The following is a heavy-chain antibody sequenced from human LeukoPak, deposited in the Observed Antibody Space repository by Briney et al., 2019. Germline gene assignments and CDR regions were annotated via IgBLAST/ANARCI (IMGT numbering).Heavy chain of an antibody. CDR1: GFTFSSYE. CDR3: ARERMDTMGDAFDI. Sequence: PGGSLRLSCAASGFTFSSYEMNWVRQAPGKGLEWVSYISSSGSTIYYADSVKGRFTTSRDNAKNSLYLQMNSLRAEDTAVYYCARERMDTMGDAFDIWGQGTMVTVSS. J-gene: IGHJ3*02. CDR2: ISSSGSTI. D-gene: IGHD5-12*01. V-gene: IGHV3-48*03.